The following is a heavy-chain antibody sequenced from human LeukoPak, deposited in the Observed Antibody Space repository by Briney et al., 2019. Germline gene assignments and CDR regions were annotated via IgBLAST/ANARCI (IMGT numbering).Heavy chain of an antibody. CDR2: INYSGTT. CDR1: GGAIISDNFY. J-gene: IGHJ4*02. CDR3: GRLFDS. V-gene: IGHV4-39*01. Sequence: SETLSLTCTVSGGAIISDNFYWGWVRQPPGKGLEWVGSINYSGTTYYNSSLRSRVSISVDTSRTQFFLTLNSVTAADTAVYYCGRLFDSWGQGILVTVSS.